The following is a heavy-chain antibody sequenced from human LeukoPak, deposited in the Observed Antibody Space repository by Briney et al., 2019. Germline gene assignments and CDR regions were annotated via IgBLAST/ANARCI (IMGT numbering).Heavy chain of an antibody. D-gene: IGHD3-22*01. CDR2: IWYDGSNI. CDR3: ARARNDYDSNGFSFLDY. J-gene: IGHJ4*02. Sequence: PGGSLRLSCAASGISFSSHGMHWVRQAPGKGLEGVAVIWYDGSNIYYADSVKGRFSTSRDNSKNTLYLQMNSLRAEDTALYYCARARNDYDSNGFSFLDYWGQGTLVTVSS. V-gene: IGHV3-33*01. CDR1: GISFSSHG.